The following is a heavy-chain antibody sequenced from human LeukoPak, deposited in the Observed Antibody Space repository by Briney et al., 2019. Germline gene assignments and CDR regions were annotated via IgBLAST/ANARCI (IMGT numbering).Heavy chain of an antibody. CDR2: RIPILGTT. CDR3: AREGPVGTDGF. V-gene: IGHV1-69*13. D-gene: IGHD5-24*01. J-gene: IGHJ1*01. Sequence: SVKVSCKASGGSFSSYGIIWVGQAPGQGLEWMGGRIPILGTTNLAQKFQGRLTITADESTSTAYMELNGLRVDDTAVYYCAREGPVGTDGFWGQGTLVTVSS. CDR1: GGSFSSYG.